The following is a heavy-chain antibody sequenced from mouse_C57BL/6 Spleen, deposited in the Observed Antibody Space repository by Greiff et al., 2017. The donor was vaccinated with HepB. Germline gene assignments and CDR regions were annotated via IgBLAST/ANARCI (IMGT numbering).Heavy chain of an antibody. CDR3: ASPYYGSSYGGYYAMDY. V-gene: IGHV7-3*01. CDR1: GFTFTDYY. J-gene: IGHJ4*01. D-gene: IGHD1-1*01. CDR2: IRNKANGYTT. Sequence: EVQGVESGGGLVQPGGSLSLSCAASGFTFTDYYMSWVRQPPGKALEWLGFIRNKANGYTTEYSASVKGRFTISRDNSQSILYLQMNALRAEDSATYYCASPYYGSSYGGYYAMDYWGQGTSVTVSS.